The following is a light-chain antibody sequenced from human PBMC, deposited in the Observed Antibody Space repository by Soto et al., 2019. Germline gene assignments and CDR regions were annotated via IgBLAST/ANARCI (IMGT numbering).Light chain of an antibody. Sequence: EIVLTQSPGTLSLFPGERATLSCRASQSVSSSFLAWYQRKPGQAPRLLIFAASSRASGIPDRFSGSGSGTDFTLTISRLEPEDFALYYCQQYGNSPPTFGQGTKLEIK. J-gene: IGKJ2*01. CDR2: AAS. V-gene: IGKV3-20*01. CDR1: QSVSSSF. CDR3: QQYGNSPPT.